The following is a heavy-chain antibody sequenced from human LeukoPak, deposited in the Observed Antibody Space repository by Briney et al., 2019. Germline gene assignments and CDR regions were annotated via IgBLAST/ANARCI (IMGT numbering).Heavy chain of an antibody. CDR2: ISNDGSRK. V-gene: IGHV3-30*03. J-gene: IGHJ4*02. Sequence: GGSLRLSCAPSGFTFSRHGMHWVRQAPGKGLEWVAIISNDGSRKYYAHSVEGRFTISRDNSKNTLYLPMDSLRAEDTAVYYCARDRAWNYFDYWGQGTLVTVSS. CDR1: GFTFSRHG. D-gene: IGHD3-3*01. CDR3: ARDRAWNYFDY.